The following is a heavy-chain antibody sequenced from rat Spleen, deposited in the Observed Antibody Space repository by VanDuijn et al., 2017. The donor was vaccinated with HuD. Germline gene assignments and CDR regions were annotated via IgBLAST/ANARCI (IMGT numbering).Heavy chain of an antibody. CDR2: ISSHSGTI. V-gene: IGHV5-34*01. D-gene: IGHD5-1*01. J-gene: IGHJ2*01. CDR1: GFTFSDYG. Sequence: EVQLVESGGGLVQPGRSMKLSCVASGFTFSDYGMNWIRQAPGKGLEWVAYISSHSGTIYYADTVKGRFTISREDGRSTLYLQMNSLRSEDTATYYCARGAGAGDYWGQGVMVTVSS. CDR3: ARGAGAGDY.